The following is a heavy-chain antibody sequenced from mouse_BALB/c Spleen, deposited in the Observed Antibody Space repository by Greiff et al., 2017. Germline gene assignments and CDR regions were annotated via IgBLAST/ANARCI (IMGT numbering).Heavy chain of an antibody. J-gene: IGHJ4*01. CDR2: IWTGGGT. CDR3: VREPERGRMDD. CDR1: GFSLTSYD. V-gene: IGHV2-9-2*01. D-gene: IGHD4-1*01. Sequence: VKLVESGPGLVAPSQSLSITCTVSGFSLTSYDISWIRQPPGKGLEWLGVIWTGGGTNYNSAFMSRLSISKDNSKSQVFLKMNSLQTDDTAIYYCVREPERGRMDDWGQGTSVTVSS.